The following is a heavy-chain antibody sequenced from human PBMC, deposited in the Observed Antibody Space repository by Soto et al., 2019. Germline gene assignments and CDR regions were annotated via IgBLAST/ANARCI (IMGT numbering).Heavy chain of an antibody. D-gene: IGHD3-16*02. V-gene: IGHV3-13*01. Sequence: EVQLVESGGGVVQPGGSLRLSCAASGFTFSMHDMHWVRHVAGKGLEWVAAVDTNGGTYYPGSGEGRFTISRENAMTSLYLRMNSLTVGDTTVYYCAREAVGPNRYFYLDHWGQGTVVIVSS. CDR3: AREAVGPNRYFYLDH. J-gene: IGHJ4*02. CDR1: GFTFSMHD. CDR2: VDTNGGT.